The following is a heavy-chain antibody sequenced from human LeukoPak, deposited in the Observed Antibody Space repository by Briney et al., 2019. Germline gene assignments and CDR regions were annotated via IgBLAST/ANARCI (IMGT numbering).Heavy chain of an antibody. CDR2: ISWNSGSI. D-gene: IGHD1-26*01. CDR1: GLTFDDYA. J-gene: IGHJ4*02. Sequence: GRSLRLSCAASGLTFDDYAMHWVRQAPGKGLEWVSGISWNSGSIGYADSVKGRFTISRDNAKNSLYLRMNSLRAEDTALYYCAKDSGSQNTDFDYWGQGTLVTVSS. CDR3: AKDSGSQNTDFDY. V-gene: IGHV3-9*01.